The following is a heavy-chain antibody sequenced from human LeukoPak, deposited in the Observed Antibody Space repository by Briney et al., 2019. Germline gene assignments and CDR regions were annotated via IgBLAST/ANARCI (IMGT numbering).Heavy chain of an antibody. V-gene: IGHV4-34*01. CDR1: GGSFSGYY. D-gene: IGHD6-13*01. Sequence: SETLSLTCAVYGGSFSGYYWSWIRQPPGKGLEWIGEINHSGSTNYNPSLKSRVTISVDTSKNQFPLKLSSVTAADTAVYYCARANPQQQLAFDYWGQGTLVTVSS. J-gene: IGHJ4*02. CDR3: ARANPQQQLAFDY. CDR2: INHSGST.